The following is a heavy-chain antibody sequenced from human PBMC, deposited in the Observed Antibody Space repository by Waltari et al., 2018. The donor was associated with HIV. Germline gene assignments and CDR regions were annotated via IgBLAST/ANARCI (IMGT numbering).Heavy chain of an antibody. CDR3: VREHSSGWYWAVDY. CDR2: INSDGTST. D-gene: IGHD6-19*01. CDR1: GFPFRRYC. J-gene: IGHJ4*02. Sequence: ELQLVESGGGLVQPGGSLRLSCAASGFPFRRYCMHWVRQAPGKGLVWVSRINSDGTSTSYADSVKGRFTISRDNAKNTLYLQMNSLRVEDTAVYCCVREHSSGWYWAVDYWGQGTLVTVSS. V-gene: IGHV3-74*01.